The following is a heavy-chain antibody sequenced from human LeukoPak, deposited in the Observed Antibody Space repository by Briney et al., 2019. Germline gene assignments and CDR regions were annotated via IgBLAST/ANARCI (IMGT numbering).Heavy chain of an antibody. Sequence: ASVKVSCKASGYTFTSYDISWVRQAPGQGLEWMGWINAYNGNTNYAQKFQGRVTITADKSTSTAYMELSSLRSEDTAVYYCARGTESGLFDYWSQGTLVTVSS. D-gene: IGHD3-3*01. V-gene: IGHV1-18*01. J-gene: IGHJ4*02. CDR1: GYTFTSYD. CDR2: INAYNGNT. CDR3: ARGTESGLFDY.